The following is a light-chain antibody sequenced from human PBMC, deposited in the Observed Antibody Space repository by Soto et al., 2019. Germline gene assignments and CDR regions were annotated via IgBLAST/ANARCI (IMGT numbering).Light chain of an antibody. V-gene: IGKV1-6*01. J-gene: IGKJ4*01. CDR3: IQDYNYPLT. CDR2: TAS. CDR1: QAIISG. Sequence: AIQMTQSPSSLSASVGDRVTITCRASQAIISGLGWYQQKPGKAPNLLIYTASTLQSGVPSRFSGSGSGTDFTLTISSLQPEDFATYYCIQDYNYPLTFGGGTKVDIK.